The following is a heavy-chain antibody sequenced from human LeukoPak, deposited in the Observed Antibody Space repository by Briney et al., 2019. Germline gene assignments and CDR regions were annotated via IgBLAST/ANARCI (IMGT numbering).Heavy chain of an antibody. CDR2: ISGGGSST. V-gene: IGHV3-23*01. CDR1: GFTISSST. J-gene: IGHJ6*03. Sequence: GGSLRLSCAASGFTISSSTMGCVRQAPGKGLEWVSPISGGGSSTYYAASVKRRSTVSSDNSKNTLHLQVKSLRAEDTAVYYCAKGPTPLYYYMDVWGKGTTVTVSS. D-gene: IGHD2-15*01. CDR3: AKGPTPLYYYMDV.